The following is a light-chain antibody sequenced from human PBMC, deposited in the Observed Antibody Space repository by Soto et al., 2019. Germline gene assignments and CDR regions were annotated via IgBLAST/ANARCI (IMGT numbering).Light chain of an antibody. CDR2: GNS. J-gene: IGLJ3*02. Sequence: QSVLTQPPSVSGAPGQRVTIYCTGSSSNIGAEYDVHWYQQLPGTATKLLLYGNSNRPSGVPDRFSGSKSGTSASLAITGLQAEDEADYYCQSYDSSLSAVVFGGGNKRTVL. CDR3: QSYDSSLSAVV. CDR1: SSNIGAEYD. V-gene: IGLV1-40*01.